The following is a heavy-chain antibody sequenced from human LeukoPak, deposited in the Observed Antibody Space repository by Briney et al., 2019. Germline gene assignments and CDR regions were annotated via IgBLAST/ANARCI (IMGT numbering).Heavy chain of an antibody. CDR2: IIPILGMA. CDR1: GGTFSSYA. V-gene: IGHV1-69*04. Sequence: GASVKVSCKASGGTFSSYAISWVRQAPGQGLEWMGRIIPILGMANYAQKFQGRVTITADKSTSTAYMELSSLRSEDTAVYYCARDDGSEDSSGWYYYFDYWGQGTLVTVSS. D-gene: IGHD6-19*01. J-gene: IGHJ4*02. CDR3: ARDDGSEDSSGWYYYFDY.